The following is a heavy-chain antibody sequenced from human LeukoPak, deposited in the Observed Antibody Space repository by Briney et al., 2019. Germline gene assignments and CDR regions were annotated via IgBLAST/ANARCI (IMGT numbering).Heavy chain of an antibody. Sequence: GGSLRLSCAASGFTFSSYAMHWVRQAPGKGLEWVAVISYDGSNKYYADSVKGRFTISRDNSKNTLYLQMNSLRAEDTAVYYCARGPYCSSTSCYTYYYYMDVWGKGTTVTVSS. V-gene: IGHV3-30-3*01. D-gene: IGHD2-2*02. CDR3: ARGPYCSSTSCYTYYYYMDV. CDR2: ISYDGSNK. J-gene: IGHJ6*03. CDR1: GFTFSSYA.